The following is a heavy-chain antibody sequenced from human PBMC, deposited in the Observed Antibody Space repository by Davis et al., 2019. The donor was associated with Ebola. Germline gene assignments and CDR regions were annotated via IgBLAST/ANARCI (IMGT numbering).Heavy chain of an antibody. CDR3: ARGVGAITGWFDP. CDR2: IYHSGST. J-gene: IGHJ5*02. V-gene: IGHV4-4*02. CDR1: GGSISSSNW. D-gene: IGHD1-26*01. Sequence: GSLRLSCAVSGGSISSSNWWSWVRQPPGKGLEWIGEIYHSGSTNYNPSLKSRVTISVDKSKNQFSLKLSSVTAADTAVYYCARGVGAITGWFDPWGQGTLVTVSS.